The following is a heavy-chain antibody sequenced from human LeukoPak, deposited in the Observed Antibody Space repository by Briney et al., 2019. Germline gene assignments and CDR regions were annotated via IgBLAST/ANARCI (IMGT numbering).Heavy chain of an antibody. CDR3: AKGDTTWELPHDY. J-gene: IGHJ4*02. Sequence: PGGSLRLSCVASGFTFSSHGMNWVRQAPGKGLEWVSGITSGTRTYYADSVKGRFTISRDKSKNTLYLQMNSLRAEDTAVYYCAKGDTTWELPHDYWGQGTLVTVSS. CDR2: ITSGTRT. V-gene: IGHV3-23*01. CDR1: GFTFSSHG. D-gene: IGHD1-26*01.